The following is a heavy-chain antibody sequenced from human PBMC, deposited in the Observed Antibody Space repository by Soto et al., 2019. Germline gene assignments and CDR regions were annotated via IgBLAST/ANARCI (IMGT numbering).Heavy chain of an antibody. J-gene: IGHJ4*02. D-gene: IGHD2-21*02. Sequence: QLQLQESGPGLVKPSETLSLTCTVSGGSISSSSYYWGWIRQPPGKGLEWIGNIYYSGSTYYNPSLKSRVTISVDTSKNQFSLKLSSVTAADTAVYYCARRGGGNSGAKFDYWGQGTLVTVSS. CDR2: IYYSGST. CDR1: GGSISSSSYY. V-gene: IGHV4-39*01. CDR3: ARRGGGNSGAKFDY.